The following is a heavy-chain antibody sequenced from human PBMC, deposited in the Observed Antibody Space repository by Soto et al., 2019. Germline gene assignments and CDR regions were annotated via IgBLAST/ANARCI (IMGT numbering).Heavy chain of an antibody. CDR2: IIYDGSTK. D-gene: IGHD3-10*01. V-gene: IGHV3-30*18. CDR1: GFTFNSYV. CDR3: AKDRMGAGVRGYFDY. J-gene: IGHJ4*02. Sequence: QVQLVESGGGVVQPGRSLRLSCAASGFTFNSYVMHWVRQAPGKGLEWVAVIIYDGSTKYYADSVKGRFTISRDNSTGTLYLQMNSLRAEDTAVYYCAKDRMGAGVRGYFDYWGQGTLVTVSS.